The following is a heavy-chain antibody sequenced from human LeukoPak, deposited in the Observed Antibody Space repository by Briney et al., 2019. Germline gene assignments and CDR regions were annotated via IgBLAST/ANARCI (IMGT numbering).Heavy chain of an antibody. V-gene: IGHV3-13*01. CDR2: IGTAGDT. CDR1: GFTFSSYD. D-gene: IGHD2-15*01. CDR3: ARASFRYCSGGSCYSSYYYYGMDV. Sequence: GGSLRLSCAASGFTFSSYDMHWVRQATGKGLEWVSAIGTAGDTYYPGSVKGRFTISRENAKNSLYLQMNSLRAGDTAVYYCARASFRYCSGGSCYSSYYYYGMDVWGQGTTVTVSS. J-gene: IGHJ6*02.